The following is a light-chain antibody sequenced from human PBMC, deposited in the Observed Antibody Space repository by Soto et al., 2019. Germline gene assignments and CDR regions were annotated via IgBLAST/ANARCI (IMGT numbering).Light chain of an antibody. CDR2: GAS. V-gene: IGKV1-39*01. CDR3: QQSFSTPRT. J-gene: IGKJ1*01. Sequence: DIQMTQSPSSLSASVGDRVAITCRASQSISTYLHWYQQKPGKAPKLLIYGASSLQSGVPSRFSGSGSGTDFTLTISSLQPEDFGTYYCQQSFSTPRTFGQGTKVDI. CDR1: QSISTY.